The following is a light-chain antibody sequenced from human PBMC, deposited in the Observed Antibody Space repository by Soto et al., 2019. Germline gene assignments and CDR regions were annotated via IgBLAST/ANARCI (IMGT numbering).Light chain of an antibody. CDR1: SSDVGGYDY. J-gene: IGLJ1*01. Sequence: QSALTQPASVSGSPGQSIAISCTGTSSDVGGYDYVSWYQQHPDKAPKLMIYEVTKRPSGVSNRFSGSKSGNTASLTISGLQPEDEADYYCSSHTSGSTRVFGSGTTVTVL. V-gene: IGLV2-14*01. CDR3: SSHTSGSTRV. CDR2: EVT.